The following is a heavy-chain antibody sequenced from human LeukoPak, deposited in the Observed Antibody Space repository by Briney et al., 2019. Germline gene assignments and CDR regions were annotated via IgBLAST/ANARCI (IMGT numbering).Heavy chain of an antibody. D-gene: IGHD2/OR15-2a*01. CDR3: ARDSELSNFDY. Sequence: GGSLRLSCAASGFTFSSYAMHWVRQAPGKGLEWVAIISYDGSNKYYADSVKGRFTISRDNSKNTLYLQMNSLRAEDTAVYYCARDSELSNFDYWGQGALVNVSS. CDR1: GFTFSSYA. J-gene: IGHJ4*02. CDR2: ISYDGSNK. V-gene: IGHV3-30*04.